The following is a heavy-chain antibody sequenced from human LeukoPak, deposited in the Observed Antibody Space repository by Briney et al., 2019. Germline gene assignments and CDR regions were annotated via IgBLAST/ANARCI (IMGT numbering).Heavy chain of an antibody. Sequence: GGSLRLSCAASGFTLSSYSMNWVRQAPGKGLEWVSSISSSGSYIYYADSVKGRFTISRDNAKNSLYLQMNSLRAEDTAVYYCARDPYSGLFDYWGQGTLVTVSS. V-gene: IGHV3-21*01. J-gene: IGHJ4*02. D-gene: IGHD4-11*01. CDR3: ARDPYSGLFDY. CDR2: ISSSGSYI. CDR1: GFTLSSYS.